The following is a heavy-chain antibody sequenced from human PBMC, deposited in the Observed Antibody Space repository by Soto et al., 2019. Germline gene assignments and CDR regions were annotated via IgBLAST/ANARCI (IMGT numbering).Heavy chain of an antibody. J-gene: IGHJ6*03. D-gene: IGHD2-15*01. CDR2: ISSSSSYI. CDR1: GFTFSSYS. CDR3: ARVFRISDYYYYYMDV. Sequence: GGSLRLSCAASGFTFSSYSMNWVRQAPGKGLEWVSSISSSSSYIYYADSVKGRLTISRDNAKNSLYLQMNSLRAEDTAVYYCARVFRISDYYYYYMDVWGKGTTVTVSS. V-gene: IGHV3-21*01.